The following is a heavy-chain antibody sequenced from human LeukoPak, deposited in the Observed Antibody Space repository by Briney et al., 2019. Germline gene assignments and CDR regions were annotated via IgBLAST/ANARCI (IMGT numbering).Heavy chain of an antibody. CDR2: IYHTGST. CDR1: GYSISRGYY. V-gene: IGHV4-38-2*01. Sequence: SETLSITSDIPGYSISRGYYWAWIRQPPGKGLERIGTIYHTGSTYYNPSLEIQYTLSLDTSINDFYLTLNTLTAANTATYYSARAGWIITSGIDYWGQGALVTVSS. D-gene: IGHD1-20*01. J-gene: IGHJ4*02. CDR3: ARAGWIITSGIDY.